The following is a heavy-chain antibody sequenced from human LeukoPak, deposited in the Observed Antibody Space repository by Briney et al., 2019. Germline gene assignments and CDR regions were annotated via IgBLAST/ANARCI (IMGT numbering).Heavy chain of an antibody. Sequence: GGSLRLSCAASGFTFSSYGMHWVRQAPGKGLEWVAVIWYDGSNKYYADSVKGRFTISRDNSKNTLYLQMNSLRAEDTAVYYCALGGYCSGGSCYSTEYLDYWGQGTLVTVSS. D-gene: IGHD2-15*01. J-gene: IGHJ4*02. CDR3: ALGGYCSGGSCYSTEYLDY. CDR2: IWYDGSNK. CDR1: GFTFSSYG. V-gene: IGHV3-33*01.